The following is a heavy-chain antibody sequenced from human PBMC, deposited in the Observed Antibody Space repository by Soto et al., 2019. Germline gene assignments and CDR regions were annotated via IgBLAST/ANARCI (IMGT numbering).Heavy chain of an antibody. J-gene: IGHJ4*02. CDR2: IGAGDGKK. V-gene: IGHV1-3*01. CDR3: VRDYASDSGVHLDF. Sequence: QVQLVQSGTEVKKPGASVKVSCKASGYSFTQYVIHWVRQAPGQRLEWMGWIGAGDGKKHYSQNFQGRVPITKHTSASTAYMELSSLISEDTAMYYCVRDYASDSGVHLDFWGQGTLVTVSS. D-gene: IGHD3-22*01. CDR1: GYSFTQYV.